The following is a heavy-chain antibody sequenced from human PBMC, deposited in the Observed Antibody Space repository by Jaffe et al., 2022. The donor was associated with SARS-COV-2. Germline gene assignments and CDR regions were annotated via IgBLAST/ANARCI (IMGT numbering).Heavy chain of an antibody. Sequence: EVQLVESGGGLVQPGGSLRLSCAASGFTFSSYWMSWVRQAPGKGLEWVANIKQDGSEKYYVDSVKGRFTISRDNAKNSLYLQMNSLRAEDTAVYYCARDVLEGSYDFWSGYYTSYYFDYWGQGTLVTVSS. V-gene: IGHV3-7*01. CDR1: GFTFSSYW. J-gene: IGHJ4*02. CDR2: IKQDGSEK. D-gene: IGHD3-3*01. CDR3: ARDVLEGSYDFWSGYYTSYYFDY.